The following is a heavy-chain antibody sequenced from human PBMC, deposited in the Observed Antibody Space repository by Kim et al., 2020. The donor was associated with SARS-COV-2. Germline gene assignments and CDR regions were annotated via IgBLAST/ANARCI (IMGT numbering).Heavy chain of an antibody. CDR2: ISSSSSYI. D-gene: IGHD6-13*01. CDR3: ARSKQQLYNWFDP. V-gene: IGHV3-21*01. J-gene: IGHJ5*02. Sequence: GGSLRLSCAASGFTFSSYSMNWVRQAPGKGLEWVSSISSSSSYIYYADSVKGRFTISRDNAKNSLYLQMNSLRAEDTAVYYCARSKQQLYNWFDPSDQGTLVTVSS. CDR1: GFTFSSYS.